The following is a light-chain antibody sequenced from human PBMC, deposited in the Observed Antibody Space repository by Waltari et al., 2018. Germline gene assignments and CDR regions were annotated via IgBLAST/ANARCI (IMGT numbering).Light chain of an antibody. CDR3: VQAQQTHT. CDR2: LGS. J-gene: IGKJ2*01. CDR1: QSLLHRNGYNY. Sequence: DIVMTQSPLSLAVTPGEPASISCRSSQSLLHRNGYNYLDWYLQKPGQSPQLLSYLGSSRAYGVPDRFSGSGSGTDFTLKISRVEAEDVGVYYCVQAQQTHTFGQGTKLEIK. V-gene: IGKV2-28*01.